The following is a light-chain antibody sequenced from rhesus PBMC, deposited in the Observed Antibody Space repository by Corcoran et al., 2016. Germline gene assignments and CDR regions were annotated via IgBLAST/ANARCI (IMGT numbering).Light chain of an antibody. CDR3: QHNYGTPLT. J-gene: IGKJ4*01. CDR2: KAS. V-gene: IGKV1-74*01. Sequence: DIQMTQSPSSLSASVGDRVTITCRTSENFNNYLNWYQQKPGKAPNLLIYKASTLQSWVPSMFRGSVSGTDYIFTISSLQSEDVATYYCQHNYGTPLTFGGGTKVEIK. CDR1: ENFNNY.